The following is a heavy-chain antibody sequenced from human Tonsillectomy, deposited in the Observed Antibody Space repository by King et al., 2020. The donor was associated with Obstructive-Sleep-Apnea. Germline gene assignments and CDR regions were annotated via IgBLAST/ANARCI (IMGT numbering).Heavy chain of an antibody. CDR3: ARSLHPSGSFYPNFDY. D-gene: IGHD3-10*01. Sequence: QLQESGPGLVKPSETLSLTCTVSGGSLSGFHWTWIRQPPGKGLEWIGFISNTGSTSYSPPLKSRVTISVDTSKNQFSLRLGSVPAADTAVYFCARSLHPSGSFYPNFDYWGQGTLVTVSS. J-gene: IGHJ4*02. CDR2: ISNTGST. CDR1: GGSLSGFH. V-gene: IGHV4-59*08.